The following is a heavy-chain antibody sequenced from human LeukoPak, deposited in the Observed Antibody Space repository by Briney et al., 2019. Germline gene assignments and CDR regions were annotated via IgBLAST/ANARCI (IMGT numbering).Heavy chain of an antibody. CDR3: ARDFEDIVVVPAAMRLDYYYGMDV. CDR2: ISSSSSYI. V-gene: IGHV3-21*01. CDR1: GFTFSSYS. D-gene: IGHD2-2*01. Sequence: PGGSLRLSCAASGFTFSSYSMNWVRQAPGKGLEWVSSISSSSSYIYYADSVKGRFTISRDNAKNSLYLQMNSLRAEDTALYYCARDFEDIVVVPAAMRLDYYYGMDVWGQGTTVTVSS. J-gene: IGHJ6*02.